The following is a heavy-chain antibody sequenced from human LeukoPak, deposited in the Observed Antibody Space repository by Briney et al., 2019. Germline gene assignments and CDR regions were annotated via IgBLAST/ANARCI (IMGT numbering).Heavy chain of an antibody. Sequence: GESLKISCKCSGDSFTIYWIGWGRQAPGKGLGWVSFISSSGSTIYYADSVKGRFTISRDNAKNSMYLQMKSLRAEDTAVYYCARDRSGYSSSGDAFDIWGQGTMVTVSS. CDR1: GDSFTIYW. CDR2: ISSSGSTI. CDR3: ARDRSGYSSSGDAFDI. V-gene: IGHV3-11*04. J-gene: IGHJ3*02. D-gene: IGHD6-6*01.